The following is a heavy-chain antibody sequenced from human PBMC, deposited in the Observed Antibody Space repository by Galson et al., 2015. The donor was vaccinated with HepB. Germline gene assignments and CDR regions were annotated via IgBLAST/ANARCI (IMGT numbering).Heavy chain of an antibody. Sequence: SVKVSCKASGGTFSSYAISWVRQAPGQGLEWMGGIIPIFGTANYAQKFQGRVTITADESTSTAYMELSSLRSEDTAVYYCARDTAVNSDWNYPDYWGQGTLVTVSS. CDR1: GGTFSSYA. J-gene: IGHJ4*02. V-gene: IGHV1-69*13. CDR3: ARDTAVNSDWNYPDY. D-gene: IGHD3-9*01. CDR2: IIPIFGTA.